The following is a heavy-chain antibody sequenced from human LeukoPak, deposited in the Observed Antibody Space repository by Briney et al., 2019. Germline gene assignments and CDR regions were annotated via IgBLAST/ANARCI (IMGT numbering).Heavy chain of an antibody. CDR2: MNPNSGNT. CDR3: ARDIVGATPDDY. D-gene: IGHD1-26*01. Sequence: GASVKVSCKASGHTFTSYDINWVRQATGQGLEWMGWMNPNSGNTGYAQKFQGRVTMTRNTSISTAYMELSSLRSEDTAVYYCARDIVGATPDDYWGQGTLVTVSS. J-gene: IGHJ4*02. CDR1: GHTFTSYD. V-gene: IGHV1-8*01.